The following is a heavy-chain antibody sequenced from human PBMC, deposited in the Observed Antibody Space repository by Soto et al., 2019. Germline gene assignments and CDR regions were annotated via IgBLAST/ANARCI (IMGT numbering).Heavy chain of an antibody. CDR3: ARERRSGWYVDY. J-gene: IGHJ4*02. CDR2: MNPNSGNT. V-gene: IGHV1-8*01. Sequence: QVQLVQSGAEVKKPGASVKVSCKASGYTFTSYDINWVRQATGQGLEWMGWMNPNSGNTGYAQKFQGRVTMTRTISISTAYMELSSLRSEEPAVYYCARERRSGWYVDYWGQGTLVTVSS. CDR1: GYTFTSYD. D-gene: IGHD6-19*01.